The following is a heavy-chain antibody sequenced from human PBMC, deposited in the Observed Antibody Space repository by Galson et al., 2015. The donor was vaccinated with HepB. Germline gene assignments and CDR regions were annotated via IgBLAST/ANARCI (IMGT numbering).Heavy chain of an antibody. Sequence: SLSLSGEAAGVTFGSYWMTWVGQAPGKGLEWVAPIKEDGTEKNSVDYMQCRFTISRDNAKKLLYLQLNSLRAEDTAVYYCGRVYSSSSGRAVDVWGQATTVAVSS. D-gene: IGHD6-6*01. CDR3: GRVYSSSSGRAVDV. CDR2: IKEDGTEK. J-gene: IGHJ6*02. CDR1: GVTFGSYW. V-gene: IGHV3-7*03.